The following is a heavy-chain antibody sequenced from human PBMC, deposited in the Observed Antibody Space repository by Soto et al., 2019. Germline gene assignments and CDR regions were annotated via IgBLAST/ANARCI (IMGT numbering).Heavy chain of an antibody. CDR1: GYSFTSYE. CDR2: MNPNSGDT. J-gene: IGHJ4*02. V-gene: IGHV1-8*01. CDR3: ARGLHYDSISLDDY. Sequence: ASLKVSCKASGYSFTSYELNWVRQATGQGPEWMGWMNPNSGDTGYSHKFQGRVTITADKSTSTAYMELSSLRSEDTAVYYCARGLHYDSISLDDYWGQGTLVTVSS. D-gene: IGHD3-22*01.